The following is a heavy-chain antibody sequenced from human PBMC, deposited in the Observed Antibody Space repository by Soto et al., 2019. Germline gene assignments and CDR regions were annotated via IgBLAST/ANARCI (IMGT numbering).Heavy chain of an antibody. Sequence: GSLRLSCTVSGFAFNNYGINWVRQAPGEGLEWVSLISKSDYTYYSDSVKGRFTISRDNAKNSVSLQMNTLRVEDTAVYYCAREDSIIIPAVSDFWGQGTLVTVSS. CDR1: GFAFNNYG. CDR3: AREDSIIIPAVSDF. CDR2: ISKSDYT. J-gene: IGHJ4*02. V-gene: IGHV3-21*01. D-gene: IGHD2-2*01.